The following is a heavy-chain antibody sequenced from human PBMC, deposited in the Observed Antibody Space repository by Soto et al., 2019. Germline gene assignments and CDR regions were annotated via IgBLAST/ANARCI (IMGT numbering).Heavy chain of an antibody. Sequence: ASVKVSCKASGYTFTSYGISWVRQAPGQGLEWMGWISAYNGNTNYAQKLQGRVTMTTDTSTSTAYMELRSLRSDDTAVYYCASAYYDFWSGSLSDGMDVWGQGTTVTVSS. V-gene: IGHV1-18*01. CDR2: ISAYNGNT. CDR1: GYTFTSYG. CDR3: ASAYYDFWSGSLSDGMDV. D-gene: IGHD3-3*01. J-gene: IGHJ6*02.